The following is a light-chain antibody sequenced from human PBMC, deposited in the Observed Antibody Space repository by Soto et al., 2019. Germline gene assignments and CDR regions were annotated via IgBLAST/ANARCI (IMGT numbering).Light chain of an antibody. CDR1: SSNIGAGYD. J-gene: IGLJ1*01. CDR2: GNN. V-gene: IGLV1-40*01. CDR3: QSFDSDLSAFV. Sequence: QSALTQAPSISGAPGQRVTISCTGSSSNIGAGYDVHWFQQFPGTAPRLLIHGNNSRPSGVPDRFSGSESGTSASLAIAGLQAGDEAIYYCQSFDSDLSAFVFGTGTKVTVL.